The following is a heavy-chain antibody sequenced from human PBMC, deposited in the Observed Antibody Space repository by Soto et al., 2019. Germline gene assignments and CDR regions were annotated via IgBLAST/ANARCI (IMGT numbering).Heavy chain of an antibody. CDR1: GFTFSTYS. CDR2: ISYDGSNK. CDR3: ARDHHTTERPNYDDSIPAGY. Sequence: QVQLVDSGGGVVQPGRSLRLSCAASGFTFSTYSMHWVRQAPGKGLEWVAVISYDGSNKYYADSVKGRFTISRDNSKNTLYLQMNSLRAEDTAVYYCARDHHTTERPNYDDSIPAGYWGQGTLVTVSS. V-gene: IGHV3-30-3*01. J-gene: IGHJ4*02. D-gene: IGHD3-22*01.